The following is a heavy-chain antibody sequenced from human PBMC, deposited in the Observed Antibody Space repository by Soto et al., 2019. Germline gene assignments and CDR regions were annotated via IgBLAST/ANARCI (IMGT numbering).Heavy chain of an antibody. CDR3: ARVGGFGGDYFDY. Sequence: GASVKVDWKASGGAFSSDAITWVRQAPGQGLEWMGGIIPIFGTANYAQKFQGRVTITADKSTNTAYMELSSLRFEDTAVYYCARVGGFGGDYFDYWGQGTLVTVSS. V-gene: IGHV1-69*06. CDR2: IIPIFGTA. CDR1: GGAFSSDA. J-gene: IGHJ4*02. D-gene: IGHD3-10*01.